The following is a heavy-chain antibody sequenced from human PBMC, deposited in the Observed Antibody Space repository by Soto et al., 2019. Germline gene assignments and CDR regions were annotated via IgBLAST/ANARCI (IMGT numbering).Heavy chain of an antibody. CDR2: ISAYNSNT. V-gene: IGHV1-18*01. Sequence: QGQLVQSGAEVKKPGASVKVSCKASGYTFTDFGISWVRQAPGQGLEWMGWISAYNSNTNYAQKVQGRVTMTTDTSTSTAYMELTNLTSXDXXXXXXXXXXXXXXXXXXXXXXXGQGTLVTVYS. CDR3: XXXXXXXXXXXXXXXX. CDR1: GYTFTDFG. J-gene: IGHJ4*02.